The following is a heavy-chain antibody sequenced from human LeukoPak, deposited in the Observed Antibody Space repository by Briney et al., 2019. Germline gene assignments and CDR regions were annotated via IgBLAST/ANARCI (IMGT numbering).Heavy chain of an antibody. V-gene: IGHV3-23*01. CDR3: AKNYYYGSGSYYNPAFDY. Sequence: PGGSLRLSCAASGFTFSTNAMSWVRQAPGKGLEWVAAISGSGGSTYYADSVKGRFTISRDNSKNTLYLQMNSLRAEDTAVYYCAKNYYYGSGSYYNPAFDYWGQGTLVTVSS. D-gene: IGHD3-10*01. J-gene: IGHJ4*02. CDR1: GFTFSTNA. CDR2: ISGSGGST.